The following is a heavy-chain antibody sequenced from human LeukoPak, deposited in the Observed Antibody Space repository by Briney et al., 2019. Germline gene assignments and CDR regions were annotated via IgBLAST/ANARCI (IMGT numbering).Heavy chain of an antibody. J-gene: IGHJ4*02. D-gene: IGHD4-17*01. CDR2: ISDRGGIK. Sequence: AGGSLRLSCAASGFTFANFAMSWVRQAPGNGLEWVSDISDRGGIKNYADSVKGRFTISRDNSNNTLYLQMNSLRAEDTAVYFCAKKQTTTVTTLDYWGQGTLVTVSS. V-gene: IGHV3-23*01. CDR1: GFTFANFA. CDR3: AKKQTTTVTTLDY.